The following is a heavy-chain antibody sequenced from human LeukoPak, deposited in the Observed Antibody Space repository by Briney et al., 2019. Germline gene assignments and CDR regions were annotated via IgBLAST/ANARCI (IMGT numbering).Heavy chain of an antibody. D-gene: IGHD4-17*01. CDR1: GFSVSSNH. V-gene: IGHV3-33*08. Sequence: GGSLRLSCAASGFSVSSNHMSWVRQAPGKGLEWVALIWYAGNNAYYADSVKGRFTISRDNSKNTLYLQMNSLRAEDTAVYYCARFKHVSTVTTALDYWGQGTLVTVSS. J-gene: IGHJ4*02. CDR3: ARFKHVSTVTTALDY. CDR2: IWYAGNNA.